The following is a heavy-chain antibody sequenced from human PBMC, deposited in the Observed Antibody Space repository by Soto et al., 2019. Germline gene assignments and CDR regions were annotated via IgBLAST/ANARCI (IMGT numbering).Heavy chain of an antibody. V-gene: IGHV4-39*01. D-gene: IGHD2-15*01. CDR1: GGSIRRSSYY. Sequence: QLQLQESGPGLVKPSETLSLTCTVSGGSIRRSSYYWAWIRQPPGKGLEWIGSIFDSGNTYYNPSLKSRVTISQHTTKNQLSLSLTSVTVADTAVYYCALNSDCSGGSCYLPYYFFGMDVWGQGTTVTVS. J-gene: IGHJ6*02. CDR2: IFDSGNT. CDR3: ALNSDCSGGSCYLPYYFFGMDV.